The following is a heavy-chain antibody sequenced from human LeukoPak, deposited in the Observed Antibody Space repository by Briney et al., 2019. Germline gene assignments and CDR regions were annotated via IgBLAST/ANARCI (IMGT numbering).Heavy chain of an antibody. D-gene: IGHD6-19*01. Sequence: ASVKVSCKASGYTFTGYYMHWVRQAPGQGLEWMGWINPNSGGTNYAQKFQGRVTMTEDTSTDTAYMELSSLRSEDTAVYYCATVAGIWWFDPWGQGTLVTVSS. CDR2: INPNSGGT. J-gene: IGHJ5*02. V-gene: IGHV1-2*02. CDR3: ATVAGIWWFDP. CDR1: GYTFTGYY.